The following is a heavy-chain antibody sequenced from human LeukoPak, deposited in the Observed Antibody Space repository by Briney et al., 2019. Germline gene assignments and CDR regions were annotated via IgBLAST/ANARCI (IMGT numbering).Heavy chain of an antibody. Sequence: ASVKVSCKASGYTFTGYYMHWVRQAPGQGLEWMGWINPNSGGTNYAQKFQGRVTMTRDTSISTAYMELSRLRSDDTAVYYCARDDYGGNSVSPLDHWGQGTLVTVSS. J-gene: IGHJ4*02. V-gene: IGHV1-2*02. CDR2: INPNSGGT. CDR1: GYTFTGYY. D-gene: IGHD4-23*01. CDR3: ARDDYGGNSVSPLDH.